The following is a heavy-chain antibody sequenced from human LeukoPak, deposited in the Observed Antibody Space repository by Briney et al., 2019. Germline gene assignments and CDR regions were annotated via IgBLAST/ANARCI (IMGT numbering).Heavy chain of an antibody. CDR2: IYYSGST. D-gene: IGHD2-2*02. CDR3: ARAHCSSTSCYRFPWFDP. Sequence: SETLSLTCTVSGDSISSYYWSWIRQPPGKGLEWIGYIYYSGSTNYNPSLKSRVTISVDMSKNQLSLQLTSVTAADTAVYYCARAHCSSTSCYRFPWFDPWGQGTPVTVSS. V-gene: IGHV4-59*01. CDR1: GDSISSYY. J-gene: IGHJ5*02.